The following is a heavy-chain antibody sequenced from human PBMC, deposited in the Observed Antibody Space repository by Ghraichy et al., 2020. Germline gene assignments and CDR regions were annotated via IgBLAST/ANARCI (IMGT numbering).Heavy chain of an antibody. CDR2: ISSSGSTV. CDR1: GFTFSSYE. CDR3: VREGFYAVDV. J-gene: IGHJ6*02. Sequence: GGSLRLSCAVSGFTFSSYEMFWVRQAPGKGLEWVSYISSSGSTVSYADSVKGRFTISRDNARNSLSLLMNSLRVADTALYYCVREGFYAVDVWGQGTTVNVSS. V-gene: IGHV3-48*03.